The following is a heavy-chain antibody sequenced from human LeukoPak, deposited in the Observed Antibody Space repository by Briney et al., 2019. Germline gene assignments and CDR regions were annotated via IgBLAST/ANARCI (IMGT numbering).Heavy chain of an antibody. CDR2: ISGSGGST. D-gene: IGHD6-13*01. Sequence: PGGSLRLSCAASGLIVSNNYMNWVRLAPGKGLEWVSAISGSGGSTYYADSVKGRFTISRDNSKNTLYLQMNSLRAEDTAVYYCARSVAAGTDFDYWGQGTLVTVSS. CDR1: GLIVSNNY. CDR3: ARSVAAGTDFDY. J-gene: IGHJ4*02. V-gene: IGHV3-66*01.